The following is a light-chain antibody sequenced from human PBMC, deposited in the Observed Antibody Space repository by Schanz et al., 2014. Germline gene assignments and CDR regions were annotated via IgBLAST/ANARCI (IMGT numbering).Light chain of an antibody. CDR2: AAS. Sequence: DIQMTQSPSSLSASVGDRVALTCRASQYVAHFLNWYQQTPGKGPKLLIYAASTLQSGVPSRFSGSGSGTEFILTISPFQPEDFAIYYCQQSFEGPRTFGQGTRV. V-gene: IGKV1-39*01. CDR3: QQSFEGPRT. CDR1: QYVAHF. J-gene: IGKJ1*01.